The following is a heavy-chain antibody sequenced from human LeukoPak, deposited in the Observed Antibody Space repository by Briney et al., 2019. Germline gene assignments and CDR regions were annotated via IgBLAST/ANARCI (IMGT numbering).Heavy chain of an antibody. CDR3: ARGAMVTHFDY. V-gene: IGHV3-30*04. D-gene: IGHD5-18*01. CDR2: ISYDGSNK. Sequence: PGGSLRLSCAASGFTFSSYAMHWVRQAPGKGLEWVAVISYDGSNKYYADSVKGRFTISRDNSKNTLYLQMNSLRAEDTAVYYCARGAMVTHFDYWGQGNLVTVSS. CDR1: GFTFSSYA. J-gene: IGHJ4*02.